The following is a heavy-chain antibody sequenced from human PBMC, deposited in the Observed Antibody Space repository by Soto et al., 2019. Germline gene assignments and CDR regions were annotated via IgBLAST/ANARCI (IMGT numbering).Heavy chain of an antibody. CDR2: ITGSGFDT. CDR3: AKGSADSRPYYFDY. Sequence: HPGGSLRLSCAASGFTFRDFAMSWVRQAPAKGLEWFSAITGSGFDTYYADSVKGRFTISRDNSNNMLYLQMNSLGAEDTAVYYCAKGSADSRPYYFDYWGQGTLVTVSS. CDR1: GFTFRDFA. V-gene: IGHV3-23*01. J-gene: IGHJ4*02. D-gene: IGHD3-22*01.